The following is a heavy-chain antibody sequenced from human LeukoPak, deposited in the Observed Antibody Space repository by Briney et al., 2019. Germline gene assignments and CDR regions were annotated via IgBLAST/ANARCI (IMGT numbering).Heavy chain of an antibody. CDR2: INEDGREK. V-gene: IGHV3-7*01. CDR3: VRGGFSLGR. D-gene: IGHD3-10*01. Sequence: PGGSLRLSCAASGFTFSSYWMTWVRQAPGKGLEWVANINEDGREKYYVDSVKGRIFISRDNARHSLYLQMNSPRAEDTAVYYCVRGGFSLGRWGQGTLVTVSS. J-gene: IGHJ4*02. CDR1: GFTFSSYW.